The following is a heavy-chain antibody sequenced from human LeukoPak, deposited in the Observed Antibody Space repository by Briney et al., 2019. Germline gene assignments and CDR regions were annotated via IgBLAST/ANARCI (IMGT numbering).Heavy chain of an antibody. Sequence: GRSLRLSCAASGFTISSYGMHWVRQAPGKGLEWVAVISYDGSNKYYADSVKGRFTISRDNSKNTLYLQMNSLRAEDTAVYYCAKDLHYWGQGTLVTVSS. CDR2: ISYDGSNK. J-gene: IGHJ4*02. V-gene: IGHV3-30*18. CDR1: GFTISSYG. CDR3: AKDLHY.